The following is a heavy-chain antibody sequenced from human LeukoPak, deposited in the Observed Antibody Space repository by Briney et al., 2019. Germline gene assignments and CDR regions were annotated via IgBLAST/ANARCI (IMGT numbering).Heavy chain of an antibody. CDR2: IRYDGNDK. CDR3: AKDALSVYGDLHIDY. J-gene: IGHJ4*02. D-gene: IGHD4-17*01. CDR1: GFTFSSYG. Sequence: PGGSVRLSCAASGFTFSSYGIHWVRQAPGKGLEWVTFIRYDGNDKYYADSVKGRFTISRDNSKNTLYLQMNSLRAEDTAVYYYAKDALSVYGDLHIDYWGQGTLVTVSS. V-gene: IGHV3-30*02.